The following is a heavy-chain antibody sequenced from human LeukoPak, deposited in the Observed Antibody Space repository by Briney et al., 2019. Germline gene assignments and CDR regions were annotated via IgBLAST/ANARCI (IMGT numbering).Heavy chain of an antibody. J-gene: IGHJ4*02. CDR2: IKQYGSEK. Sequence: GGSLRLSCAASGFTFSSYWMSWVRHAPGKGLEWVANIKQYGSEKYYVDSVKGRFTISRDNAKNSLYLQMKRLRAEDTAVYYCASGLRYFDWSPFGYWGQGTLVTVSS. V-gene: IGHV3-7*02. D-gene: IGHD3-9*01. CDR1: GFTFSSYW. CDR3: ASGLRYFDWSPFGY.